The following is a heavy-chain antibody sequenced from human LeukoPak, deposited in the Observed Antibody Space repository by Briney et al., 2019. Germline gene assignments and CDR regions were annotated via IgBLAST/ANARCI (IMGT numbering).Heavy chain of an antibody. Sequence: SETLSLTCAVSGGSISSGGYSWSWIRQPPGKGLEWIGYIYHSGSTHYNPSLKSRVTISVDRSKNQFSLKLSSVTAADTAVYYCARATYLYNYYGMDVWGQGTTVTVSS. CDR1: GGSISSGGYS. CDR3: ARATYLYNYYGMDV. V-gene: IGHV4-30-2*01. CDR2: IYHSGST. D-gene: IGHD3-10*01. J-gene: IGHJ6*02.